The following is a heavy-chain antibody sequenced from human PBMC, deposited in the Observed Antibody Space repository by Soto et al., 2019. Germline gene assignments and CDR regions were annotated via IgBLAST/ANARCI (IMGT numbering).Heavy chain of an antibody. CDR2: IYWDDNK. Sequence: QITLKESGPTLVKPTQTLTLTCTFSGFSLSTSGVGVGWIRQPPGKALECLALIYWDDNKHYSPSLKSRLTIPKDPSKYPVVLPTPNMDPVDTATYYCARVGRWELNFDYWGPGTLVTVSS. J-gene: IGHJ4*02. D-gene: IGHD1-26*01. V-gene: IGHV2-5*02. CDR1: GFSLSTSGVG. CDR3: ARVGRWELNFDY.